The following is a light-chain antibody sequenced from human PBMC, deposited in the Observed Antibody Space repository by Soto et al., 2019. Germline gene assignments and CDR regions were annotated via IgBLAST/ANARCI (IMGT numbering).Light chain of an antibody. CDR3: QTWGTGTVV. J-gene: IGLJ2*01. CDR1: SGHSNYV. CDR2: LKSDGSH. V-gene: IGLV4-69*01. Sequence: QAVVTQSPSASASLGASVNLTCTLSSGHSNYVIAWHQQQPEKGPRSLMNLKSDGSHSKGDGIPDRFSGSSSGAERYLTISSLQSEDEADYYCQTWGTGTVVFGGGTQLTVL.